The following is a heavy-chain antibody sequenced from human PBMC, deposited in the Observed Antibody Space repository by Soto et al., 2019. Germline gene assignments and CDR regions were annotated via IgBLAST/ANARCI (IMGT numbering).Heavy chain of an antibody. J-gene: IGHJ4*02. CDR3: ARAPITIFGVVTYYFDY. D-gene: IGHD3-3*01. CDR2: IWYDGSNK. CDR1: GFTFSSYG. V-gene: IGHV3-33*08. Sequence: GGSLRLSCAASGFTFSSYGMHWVRQAPGKGLEWVAVIWYDGSNKYYADSVKGRFTISRDNSKNTLYLQMNSLRAEDTAVYYCARAPITIFGVVTYYFDYWGQGTLVTVSS.